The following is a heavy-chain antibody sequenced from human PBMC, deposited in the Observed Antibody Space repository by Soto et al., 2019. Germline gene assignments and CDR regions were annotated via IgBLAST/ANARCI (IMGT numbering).Heavy chain of an antibody. V-gene: IGHV3-33*06. CDR2: IWYDGSNK. CDR3: TKDIQSRYFDY. Sequence: GGSLRLSCAASGFTFRSYGMHWVRQAPGKGLEWVALIWYDGSNKYYADSVKGRFTISRDNSKNTLYLQMSSLRAEDTAVYYCTKDIQSRYFDYWGQGTLVTVSS. D-gene: IGHD3-16*02. CDR1: GFTFRSYG. J-gene: IGHJ4*02.